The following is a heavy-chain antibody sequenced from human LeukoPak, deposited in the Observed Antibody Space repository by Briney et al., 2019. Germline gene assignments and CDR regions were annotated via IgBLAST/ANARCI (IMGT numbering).Heavy chain of an antibody. CDR1: GYTFTTYD. D-gene: IGHD3-10*01. CDR2: MNPNSGNT. V-gene: IGHV1-8*01. Sequence: GASVKVSCKASGYTFTTYDLNWVRQATGQGLEWMGWMNPNSGNTGYAQKFQGRVTMTRNTSISTAYMELNNLTSEDTAVYYCARLIRGAPTDHWGQGTLVTVSS. CDR3: ARLIRGAPTDH. J-gene: IGHJ4*02.